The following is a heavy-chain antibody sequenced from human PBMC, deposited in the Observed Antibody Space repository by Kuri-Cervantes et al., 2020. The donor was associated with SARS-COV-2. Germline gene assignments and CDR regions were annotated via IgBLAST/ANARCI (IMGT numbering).Heavy chain of an antibody. CDR3: ARSAAAFYGMDV. V-gene: IGHV4-59*01. CDR2: IYYSGSV. J-gene: IGHJ6*02. Sequence: ESLKISCTVPGGSIKNYFWTWIRQPPGKGLEWIGHIYYSGSVNYNPSLMSRLTISVDKSKNQVSLKLTSVTAADTAVYYCARSAAAFYGMDVWGQGTTVTVSS. CDR1: GGSIKNYF. D-gene: IGHD2-2*01.